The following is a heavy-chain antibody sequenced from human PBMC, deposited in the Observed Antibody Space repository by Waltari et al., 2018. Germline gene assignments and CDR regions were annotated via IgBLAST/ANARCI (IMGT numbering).Heavy chain of an antibody. D-gene: IGHD3-3*01. J-gene: IGHJ4*02. Sequence: QVQLQESGPGLVKPSQTLSLTCTVSGGSISSGSYYWSWIRQPAGKGLEWIGRIYTSGSTNYNPSLKSRVTISVDPSKNQFSLKLSSVTAADTAVYYCARGQDVGGILRGFWSGYYYFDYWGQGTLVTVSS. CDR2: IYTSGST. V-gene: IGHV4-61*02. CDR1: GGSISSGSYY. CDR3: ARGQDVGGILRGFWSGYYYFDY.